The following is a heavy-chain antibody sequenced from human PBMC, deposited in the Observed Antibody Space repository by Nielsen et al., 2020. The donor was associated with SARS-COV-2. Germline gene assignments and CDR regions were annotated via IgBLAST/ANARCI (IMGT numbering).Heavy chain of an antibody. D-gene: IGHD5-24*01. CDR1: GYAFTDYY. V-gene: IGHV1-2*02. CDR2: INPNSGGT. CDR3: ARELRVGMAINGPSDI. Sequence: ASVKVSCKASGYAFTDYYIHWVRQAPGQGLEWMGWINPNSGGTDYAEKFQGRVSMTRDTSISTANMELSRLRSDDTAVYYCARELRVGMAINGPSDIWGQGTMVTVSS. J-gene: IGHJ3*02.